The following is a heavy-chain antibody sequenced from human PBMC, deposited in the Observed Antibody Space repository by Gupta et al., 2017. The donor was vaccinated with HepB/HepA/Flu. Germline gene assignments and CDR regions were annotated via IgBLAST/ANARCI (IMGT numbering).Heavy chain of an antibody. V-gene: IGHV4-59*01. D-gene: IGHD1-1*01. J-gene: IGHJ4*02. Sequence: QVQLQESGPGLVKPSETLSLTCTVSGGSISSYYWTWIRQAPGKGLEWIGYISYSGSTNDSPSLKSRVTIAVDTSKNQFSLRLTSVTAADTAVYDGARGSDVHPDYGGQGTMVTVSS. CDR3: ARGSDVHPDY. CDR2: ISYSGST. CDR1: GGSISSYY.